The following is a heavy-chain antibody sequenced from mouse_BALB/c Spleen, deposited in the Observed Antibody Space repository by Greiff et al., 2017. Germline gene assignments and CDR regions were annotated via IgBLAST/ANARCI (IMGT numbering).Heavy chain of an antibody. J-gene: IGHJ4*01. CDR2: ISSGGST. CDR1: GFTFSSYA. CDR3: ARGGNRGAMDY. Sequence: EVQGVESGGGLVKPGGSLKLSCAASGFTFSSYAMSWVRQTPEKRLEWVASISSGGSTYYPDSVKGRFTISRDNARNILYLQMSSLRSEDTAMYYCARGGNRGAMDYWGQGTSVTVSS. V-gene: IGHV5-6-5*01. D-gene: IGHD2-1*01.